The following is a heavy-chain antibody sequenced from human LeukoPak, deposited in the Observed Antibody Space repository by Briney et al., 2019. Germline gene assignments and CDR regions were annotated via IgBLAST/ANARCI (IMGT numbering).Heavy chain of an antibody. J-gene: IGHJ4*02. D-gene: IGHD4-17*01. CDR1: GFTFSSYA. Sequence: GRSLRLSCAASGFTFSSYAMHWVRQAPGKGLEWVAVISYVGSNKYYADSVKGRFTISRDNSKNTLYLQMNSLRAEDTAVYYCSGIYGDFDYWGQGTLVTVSS. CDR2: ISYVGSNK. CDR3: SGIYGDFDY. V-gene: IGHV3-30*04.